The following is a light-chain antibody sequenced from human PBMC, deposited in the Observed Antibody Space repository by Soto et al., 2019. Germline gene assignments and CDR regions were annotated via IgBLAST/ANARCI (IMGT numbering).Light chain of an antibody. V-gene: IGKV3-20*01. J-gene: IGKJ1*01. CDR2: GAS. CDR3: QQYGSLSWT. CDR1: QSVSNNY. Sequence: EIVLTQSPGTLSFSPGERATLSCRTSQSVSNNYLAWYQQKPGQAPRLLIYGASSRATGIPDRFSGSGSGTDFTLSISRLEPEDFAVYHCQQYGSLSWTFGQGTKVDIK.